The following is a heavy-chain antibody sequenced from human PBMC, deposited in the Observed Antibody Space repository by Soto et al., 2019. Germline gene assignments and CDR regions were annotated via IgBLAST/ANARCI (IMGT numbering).Heavy chain of an antibody. CDR2: IKQDGSEK. V-gene: IGHV3-7*05. CDR1: GFTFSSYW. Sequence: VQLVESGGGLVQPGGSLRLSCAASGFTFSSYWMSWVRQAPGKGLEWVANIKQDGSEKYYVDSVKGRFTISRDNAKNSLYLQMNSLRAEDTAVYYCARPLVSSGWYHHYYYYYGMDVWGQGTTVTVSS. CDR3: ARPLVSSGWYHHYYYYYGMDV. J-gene: IGHJ6*02. D-gene: IGHD6-19*01.